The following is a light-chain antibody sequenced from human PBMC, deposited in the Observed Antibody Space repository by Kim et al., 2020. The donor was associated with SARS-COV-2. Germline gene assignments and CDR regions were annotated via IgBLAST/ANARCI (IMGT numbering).Light chain of an antibody. J-gene: IGKJ2*01. CDR3: QQVNDYPHT. Sequence: SASVGDSVTITCLASQGISSYLAWYQQNPGKAPKLLIHTASTLHSGVPSRFSGRGSGTDFTLTISSLQPEDFATYYCQQVNDYPHTFGQGTKLEI. V-gene: IGKV1-9*01. CDR1: QGISSY. CDR2: TAS.